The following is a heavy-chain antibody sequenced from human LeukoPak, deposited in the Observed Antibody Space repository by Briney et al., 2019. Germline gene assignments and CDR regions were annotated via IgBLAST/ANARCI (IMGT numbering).Heavy chain of an antibody. CDR3: ARVRLADERAWAY. J-gene: IGHJ4*02. CDR2: ITPKSGDT. V-gene: IGHV1-2*02. CDR1: GYTFSDFY. Sequence: ASVRVSCKASGYTFSDFYIHWVRQAPGQGLEYVGWITPKSGDTYSPQRFQGRVTMTRDASISTAYMELSSLRSGDTAVYFCARVRLADERAWAYWGQGTLVTVSS. D-gene: IGHD3-3*02.